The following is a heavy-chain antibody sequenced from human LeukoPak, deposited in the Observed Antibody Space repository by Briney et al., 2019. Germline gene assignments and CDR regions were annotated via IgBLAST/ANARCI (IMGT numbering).Heavy chain of an antibody. CDR3: GRSRPKGGSYGYYLTY. V-gene: IGHV4-61*08. CDR2: MYYSGSS. CDR1: GVSVGSAGYY. D-gene: IGHD3-22*01. Sequence: PSETLSLTCSVSGVSVGSAGYYWTWIRQPPGKGLEWIGYMYYSGSSNYNPFLKSRVTMSLDPSTNRFSLKLSSVTAADTAVYYWGRSRPKGGSYGYYLTYGGQGTLVTFSS. J-gene: IGHJ4*02.